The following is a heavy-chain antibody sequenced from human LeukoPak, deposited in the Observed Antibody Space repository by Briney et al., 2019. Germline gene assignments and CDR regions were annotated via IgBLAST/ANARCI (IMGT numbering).Heavy chain of an antibody. CDR1: GFTVSSNY. V-gene: IGHV3-53*01. Sequence: PGGSLRLSCAASGFTVSSNYMSWVRQAPGKGLEWVSVIYTDGSTYYADSVKGRFTISRDNSKNTLYLQMNSLRAEDTAVYYCERGRDYDFWSGPGPFDYWGQGTLVTVSS. CDR3: ERGRDYDFWSGPGPFDY. J-gene: IGHJ4*02. D-gene: IGHD3-3*01. CDR2: IYTDGST.